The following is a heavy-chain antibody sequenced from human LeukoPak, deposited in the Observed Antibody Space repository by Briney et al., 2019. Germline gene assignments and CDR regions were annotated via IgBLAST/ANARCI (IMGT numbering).Heavy chain of an antibody. CDR2: INHSGST. CDR1: GGSFSGYY. Sequence: SETLSLTCAVYGGSFSGYYWSWIRQPPGKGLEWIGEINHSGSTNYNPSLKSRVTISVDTSKNQFSLKLSSVTAADTAVYYCARHPKSWVRGFDPWGQGTLVTVSS. CDR3: ARHPKSWVRGFDP. J-gene: IGHJ5*02. D-gene: IGHD6-13*01. V-gene: IGHV4-34*01.